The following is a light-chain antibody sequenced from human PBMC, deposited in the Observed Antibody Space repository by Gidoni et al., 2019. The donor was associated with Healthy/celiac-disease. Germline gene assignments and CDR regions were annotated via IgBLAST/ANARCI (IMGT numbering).Light chain of an antibody. J-gene: IGLJ2*01. Sequence: QSALTQPASESGSPGQSITISCTGTSSDVGSYNLVSWYQQHPGKAPKLMIYEGSKRPSGVSNRFSGSKSGNTASLTISGLQAEDEADYYCCSYAGSSTSLFGGGTKLTVL. V-gene: IGLV2-23*01. CDR2: EGS. CDR1: SSDVGSYNL. CDR3: CSYAGSSTSL.